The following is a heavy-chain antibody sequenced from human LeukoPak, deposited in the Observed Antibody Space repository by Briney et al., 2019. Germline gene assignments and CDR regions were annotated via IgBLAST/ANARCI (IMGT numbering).Heavy chain of an antibody. J-gene: IGHJ4*02. CDR3: VRPHRRATDSGLFFDY. Sequence: GGSLRLSCAVSGFTFSSYWMSWVRQAPGKGLEWVANIQGDGSHKYYVDSVKGRFTISRDNAKSSLYLQMTSLRAEDTAVYYCVRPHRRATDSGLFFDYWGQGTLVTVSS. D-gene: IGHD2-21*02. CDR1: GFTFSSYW. V-gene: IGHV3-7*03. CDR2: IQGDGSHK.